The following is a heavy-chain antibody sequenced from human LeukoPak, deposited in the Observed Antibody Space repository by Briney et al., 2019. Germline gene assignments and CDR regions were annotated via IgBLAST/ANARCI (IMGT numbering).Heavy chain of an antibody. CDR3: ATLVAAAVNFDY. CDR2: MNPNSGNT. V-gene: IGHV1-8*01. CDR1: GYTFTSYD. Sequence: GASVKVSCKASGYTFTSYDINWVRQATGQGLEWMGWMNPNSGNTGYAQKFQGRVTMTRNTSISTAYMELSSLRSEDTAVYYCATLVAAAVNFDYWGQGTLVTVSS. J-gene: IGHJ4*02. D-gene: IGHD6-13*01.